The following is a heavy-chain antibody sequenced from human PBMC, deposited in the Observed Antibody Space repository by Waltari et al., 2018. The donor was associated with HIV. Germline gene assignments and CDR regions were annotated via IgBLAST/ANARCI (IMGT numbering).Heavy chain of an antibody. D-gene: IGHD1-1*01. J-gene: IGHJ6*02. V-gene: IGHV1-58*01. CDR3: VADPGYTVTHYYYGLDV. CDR1: GFTLTTSA. CDR2: IVLGSGDT. Sequence: QMQVMQSGPEVKKPGTSLRVSCKTSGFTLTTSAVQWVRQARGQRLEWIGWIVLGSGDTNYAQQFQDRDTITRDMSTSTVYMDLSSLRSEDTAVYYCVADPGYTVTHYYYGLDVWGQGTTVTVSS.